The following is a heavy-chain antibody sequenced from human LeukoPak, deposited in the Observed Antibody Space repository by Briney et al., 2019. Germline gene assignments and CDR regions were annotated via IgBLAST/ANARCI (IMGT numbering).Heavy chain of an antibody. CDR1: GFTYSDYY. J-gene: IGHJ4*02. CDR3: ARGEYYYDSSGYYPDY. V-gene: IGHV3-11*01. CDR2: ISSSGSTI. D-gene: IGHD3-22*01. Sequence: GGSLRLSCAASGFTYSDYYMSWIRQAPGKGLEWVSYISSSGSTIYYADSVKGRFTISRDNAKNSLYLQMNSLRAEDTAVYYCARGEYYYDSSGYYPDYWGQGTLVTVSS.